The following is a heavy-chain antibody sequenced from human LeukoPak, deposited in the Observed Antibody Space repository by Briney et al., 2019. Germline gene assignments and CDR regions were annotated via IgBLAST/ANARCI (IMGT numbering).Heavy chain of an antibody. J-gene: IGHJ6*03. CDR1: GGTFSSYA. CDR3: ARGIAAAGAYYYYYYMDV. D-gene: IGHD6-13*01. V-gene: IGHV1-69*05. Sequence: ASVKVSCKASGGTFSSYAIGWVRQAPGQGLEWMGGIIPIFGTTNYAQKFQGRVTITTDESTSTAYMELSSLRSEDTAVYYCARGIAAAGAYYYYYYMDVWGKGTTVTASS. CDR2: IIPIFGTT.